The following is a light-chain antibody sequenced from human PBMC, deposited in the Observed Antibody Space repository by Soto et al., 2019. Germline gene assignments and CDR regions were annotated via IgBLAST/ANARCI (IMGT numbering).Light chain of an antibody. CDR1: QGISSF. J-gene: IGKJ4*01. V-gene: IGKV1-9*01. CDR3: QQYDSYTLT. CDR2: AAS. Sequence: IQFTQSPSSLSASVGDSVTITCRASQGISSFLAWYQQKPGKAPKLLIYAASTLHSGVPSRFSGSGSGTDFTLTISSLQPEDFATYYCQQYDSYTLTFGGGTKVDIK.